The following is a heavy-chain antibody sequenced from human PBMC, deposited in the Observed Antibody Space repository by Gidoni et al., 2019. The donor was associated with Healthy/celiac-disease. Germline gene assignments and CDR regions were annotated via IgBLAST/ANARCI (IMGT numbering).Heavy chain of an antibody. Sequence: QLQLQESGPGLVKPSETLSLTCTVSGGSISSSSYYWGWIRQPPGKGLEWNGSIYYSGSTYYNPSLKSRVTISVDTSKNQFSLKLSSVTAADTAVYYCASFRTSRGAFDIWGQGTMVTVSS. CDR3: ASFRTSRGAFDI. CDR1: GGSISSSSYY. D-gene: IGHD3-16*01. CDR2: IYYSGST. J-gene: IGHJ3*02. V-gene: IGHV4-39*01.